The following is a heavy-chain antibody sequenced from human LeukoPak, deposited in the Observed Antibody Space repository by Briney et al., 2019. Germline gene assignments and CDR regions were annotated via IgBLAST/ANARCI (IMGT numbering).Heavy chain of an antibody. D-gene: IGHD2-21*01. Sequence: GGSLRLSCAASGFNFNDAAMTWVRQAPGKGLEWVSTISDSGGRTNYADSVQGRFTISRDNSKNTLYLQMNSLRAEDTAVYYCAKRPRSLLTFDYWGQGTLVTVSS. CDR3: AKRPRSLLTFDY. J-gene: IGHJ4*02. CDR1: GFNFNDAA. V-gene: IGHV3-23*01. CDR2: ISDSGGRT.